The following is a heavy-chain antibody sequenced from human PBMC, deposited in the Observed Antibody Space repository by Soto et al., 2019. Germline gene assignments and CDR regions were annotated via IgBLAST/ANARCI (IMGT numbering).Heavy chain of an antibody. Sequence: QLQLQESGPGLVKPSETLSLTCTVSGGSISSSSYYWGWIRQPPGKGLEWIGSIYYSGNTYYNPSLKSRVTISVDTSKNQFSLELSSVTAADTAVYYCASQNRGTYNNLFDYWGQGTLVTVSS. CDR1: GGSISSSSYY. D-gene: IGHD1-26*01. CDR3: ASQNRGTYNNLFDY. J-gene: IGHJ4*02. CDR2: IYYSGNT. V-gene: IGHV4-39*01.